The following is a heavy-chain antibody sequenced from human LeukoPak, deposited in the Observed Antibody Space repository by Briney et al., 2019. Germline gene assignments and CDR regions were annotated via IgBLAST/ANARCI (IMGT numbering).Heavy chain of an antibody. Sequence: ASVTVSFKASGYTFTSYYMHWVRQAPGQGLEWMGIINPSGGSTSYAQKFQGRVTMTRDTSTSTVYMELSSLRSEDTAVYYCARSKAVARPNYYDSSGYYQSFDYWGQGTLVTVSS. V-gene: IGHV1-46*01. CDR1: GYTFTSYY. CDR3: ARSKAVARPNYYDSSGYYQSFDY. J-gene: IGHJ4*02. CDR2: INPSGGST. D-gene: IGHD3-22*01.